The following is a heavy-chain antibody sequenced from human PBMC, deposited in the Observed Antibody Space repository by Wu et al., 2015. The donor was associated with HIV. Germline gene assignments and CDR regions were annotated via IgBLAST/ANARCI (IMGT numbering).Heavy chain of an antibody. D-gene: IGHD4-11*01. CDR2: ISADNINT. CDR3: ARAYSNYYYYYMDV. CDR1: GYTFTSYG. J-gene: IGHJ6*03. V-gene: IGHV1-18*01. Sequence: QVQLVQSGPEVKNPGASVKVSCKAFGYTFTSYGVSWVRQAPGQGLEWMGWISADNINTHYAQKLQGRVTLTTDTSTSTAYMELRSLRSDDTAVYYCARAYSNYYYYYMDVWGKGPRSPSP.